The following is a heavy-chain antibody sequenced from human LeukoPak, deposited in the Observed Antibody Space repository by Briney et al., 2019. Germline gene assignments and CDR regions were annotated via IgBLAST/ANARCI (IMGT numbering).Heavy chain of an antibody. J-gene: IGHJ6*03. V-gene: IGHV3-23*01. CDR2: ISGSGDTT. D-gene: IGHD2-15*01. CDR1: GFTFSNYA. CDR3: AKDTSAWWYHRAYMNV. Sequence: GGSLRLSCAASGFTFSNYAMSWVRQAPGGGLEWVSAISGSGDTTFHADSVKGRFTTSRDNSKNTLSLQMSGLRVKDSAVYFCAKDTSAWWYHRAYMNVWGTGTTVTVSS.